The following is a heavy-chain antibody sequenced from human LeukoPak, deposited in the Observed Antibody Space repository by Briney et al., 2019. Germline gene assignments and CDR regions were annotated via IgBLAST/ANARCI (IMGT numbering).Heavy chain of an antibody. CDR2: ISSSGSTI. CDR3: ARDLGDSWSGYYYYYYYGMDV. Sequence: GGSLRLSCAASGFTFSSYEMNWVRQAPGKGLEWVSYISSSGSTIYYADSVKGRFTISRDNAKNSLYLQMNSLRAEDTAVYYCARDLGDSWSGYYYYYYYGMDVWGQGTTVTVSS. V-gene: IGHV3-48*03. CDR1: GFTFSSYE. D-gene: IGHD3-3*01. J-gene: IGHJ6*02.